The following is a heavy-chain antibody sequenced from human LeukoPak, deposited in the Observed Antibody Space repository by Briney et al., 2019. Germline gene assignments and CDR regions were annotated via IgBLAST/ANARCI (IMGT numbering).Heavy chain of an antibody. J-gene: IGHJ4*02. CDR3: AKDTFGVVPTTFDY. CDR1: GFTFTSYS. Sequence: PGGSLRLSCTASGFTFTSYSINLVRQAPGKGLEWVALIRYDGSNKYYADSVKGRFTISRDNSKNTLYLQMNSLRAEDTAVYYCAKDTFGVVPTTFDYWGQGTLVTVSS. D-gene: IGHD3-3*01. CDR2: IRYDGSNK. V-gene: IGHV3-30*02.